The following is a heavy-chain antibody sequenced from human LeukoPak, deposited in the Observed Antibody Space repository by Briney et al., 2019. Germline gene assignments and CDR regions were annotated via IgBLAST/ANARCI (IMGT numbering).Heavy chain of an antibody. J-gene: IGHJ3*02. V-gene: IGHV4-59*08. CDR2: ISYSGST. CDR3: AGTYSSGSGAFDI. D-gene: IGHD6-19*01. Sequence: SETLSLTCTVSGGSISGYYWSWIRQPPGKGLEWVGYISYSGSTNYNPSLKSRVTISVDTSKNQFSLKLSSVTAADAAVYYCAGTYSSGSGAFDIWGQGTMVTVSS. CDR1: GGSISGYY.